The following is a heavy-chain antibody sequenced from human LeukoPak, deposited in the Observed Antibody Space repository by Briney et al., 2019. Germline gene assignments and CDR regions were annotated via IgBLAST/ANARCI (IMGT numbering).Heavy chain of an antibody. J-gene: IGHJ3*01. CDR2: INSDGSET. CDR3: ARAGEGLLAYSFDL. D-gene: IGHD1-26*01. CDR1: GFTFSSNW. V-gene: IGHV3-74*01. Sequence: GGSLRFSCVASGFTFSSNWMHWVRQGPGKGLVWVSRINSDGSETRHADSVKGRFTISRDNAKNTLYLQMNSLRAEDTAVYYCARAGEGLLAYSFDLWGQGTMVTVSS.